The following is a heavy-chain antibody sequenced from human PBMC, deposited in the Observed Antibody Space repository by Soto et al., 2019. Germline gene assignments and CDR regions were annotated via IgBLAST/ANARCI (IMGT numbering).Heavy chain of an antibody. CDR1: GGTFSSYT. V-gene: IGHV1-69*02. D-gene: IGHD3-10*01. CDR3: ASNSGNYYNDC. J-gene: IGHJ4*02. Sequence: QVQLVQSGAEVKKPGSSVKVSCKASGGTFSSYTIIWVRQAPGQGLEWMGRIIPILGIANYAQKFQGRVTITADKCTSTADMELSSLRSEDTAVYYCASNSGNYYNDCWGQGTLVTVSS. CDR2: IIPILGIA.